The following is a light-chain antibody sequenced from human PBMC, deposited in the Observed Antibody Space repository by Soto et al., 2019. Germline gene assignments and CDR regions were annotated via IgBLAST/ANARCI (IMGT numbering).Light chain of an antibody. V-gene: IGKV3-20*01. J-gene: IGKJ1*01. CDR3: QQYGSSGT. Sequence: VVRSQSPVSLSVGAGEIATLSWRASQSVSNNYLAWYQQKPGQAPRLLIYGASNRATGIPDRFSGSGSGTDFTLTISRLEPEDFAVYSCQQYGSSGTFGQGTKVDI. CDR2: GAS. CDR1: QSVSNNY.